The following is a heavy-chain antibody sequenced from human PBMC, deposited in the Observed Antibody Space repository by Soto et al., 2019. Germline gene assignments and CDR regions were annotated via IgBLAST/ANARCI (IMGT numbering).Heavy chain of an antibody. J-gene: IGHJ1*01. CDR2: ISTDASST. CDR3: ARLPNKSPQN. CDR1: GFTFSSYW. V-gene: IGHV3-74*01. Sequence: EVQLVESGGGLVQPGGSLRLSCAASGFTFSSYWMHWVRQAPGKGLVWVSSISTDASSTSYADPVKGRFTLSRDNAKNKLYLQMNSVRAEDTAVYYCARLPNKSPQNWGQGTLVIVSP.